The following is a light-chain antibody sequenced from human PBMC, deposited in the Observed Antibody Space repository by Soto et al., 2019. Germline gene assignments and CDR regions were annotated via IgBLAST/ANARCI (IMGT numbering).Light chain of an antibody. CDR3: SASAGSFLV. Sequence: QSALTQPPSASGSPGQSVTISCTGTSSDVGAYNYVSWYQQYPGKAPKLMIYEVNKRPSGVPDRFSGSKSGNTASLTVSGLQAEDEADYYCSASAGSFLVVGGGTKLTVL. J-gene: IGLJ2*01. V-gene: IGLV2-8*01. CDR1: SSDVGAYNY. CDR2: EVN.